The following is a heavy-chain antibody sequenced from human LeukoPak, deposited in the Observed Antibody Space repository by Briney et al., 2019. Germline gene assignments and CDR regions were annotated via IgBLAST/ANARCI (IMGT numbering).Heavy chain of an antibody. CDR3: ARAPGSGYYPALDY. Sequence: PGGSLRLSCAASEFTVSSNYMSWVRQAPGKGLEWVSIIYSGGTTYHADSVKDRFSISRDIYKNTLYLQMNSRRAEGTAVYYCARAPGSGYYPALDYWGQGTLVTVSS. V-gene: IGHV3-66*01. CDR2: IYSGGTT. J-gene: IGHJ4*02. CDR1: EFTVSSNY. D-gene: IGHD3-22*01.